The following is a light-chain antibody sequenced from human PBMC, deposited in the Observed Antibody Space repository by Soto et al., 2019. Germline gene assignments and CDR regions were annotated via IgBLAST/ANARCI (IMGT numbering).Light chain of an antibody. CDR2: KVS. V-gene: IGKV2-30*01. J-gene: IGKJ2*01. Sequence: DIVMTQSPLSLPVALGQPASISCRSSQSLVYSDGHTYLNWFQQRPGQSPRRIIYKVSNRDSGVPDRFSGSGSGTDFTLKISRVEAEDVGVYYCMQGTHLMYTFGQGTTLEIK. CDR3: MQGTHLMYT. CDR1: QSLVYSDGHTY.